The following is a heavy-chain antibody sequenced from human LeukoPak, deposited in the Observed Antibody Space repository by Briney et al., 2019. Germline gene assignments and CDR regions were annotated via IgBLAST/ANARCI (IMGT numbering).Heavy chain of an antibody. V-gene: IGHV4-59*01. J-gene: IGHJ6*03. CDR3: ASFAYYYYMDV. CDR1: GGSISSYY. CDR2: IYYSGST. Sequence: PSETLSLTCTVSGGSISSYYWSWIRQPPGQGLERIGYIYYSGSTNYNPSLKSRVTISVDTSKNQFSLKLSSVTAADTAVYYCASFAYYYYMDVWGKGTTVTVSS.